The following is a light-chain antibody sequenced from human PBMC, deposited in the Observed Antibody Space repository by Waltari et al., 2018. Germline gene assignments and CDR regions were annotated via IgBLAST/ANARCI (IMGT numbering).Light chain of an antibody. CDR1: QSVNNK. V-gene: IGKV3-15*01. CDR2: DAS. J-gene: IGKJ4*01. Sequence: MTQSPSSLPASVGHRVTLSGRASQSVNNKLAWYQQKPGQAPRLLIYDASTRATGIPTSFSGSGSGTEFTITISSLQSEDVAVYYCQQYSDWPLTFGGGTKVEIK. CDR3: QQYSDWPLT.